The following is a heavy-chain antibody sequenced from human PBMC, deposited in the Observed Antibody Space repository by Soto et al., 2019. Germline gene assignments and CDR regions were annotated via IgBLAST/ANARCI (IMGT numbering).Heavy chain of an antibody. D-gene: IGHD1-26*01. Sequence: QAQLVQSGAEVKKPGASVKVSCKASGYTFTGYDINWVRQATGQGLEWMGWMNPNSCNTGYAQNFQGRVTMTRDNSRTTAYMELTSLRDDDSAVYYCAGEKVGTTGIDFWGQGTLVTVSS. CDR2: MNPNSCNT. CDR1: GYTFTGYD. V-gene: IGHV1-8*01. CDR3: AGEKVGTTGIDF. J-gene: IGHJ4*02.